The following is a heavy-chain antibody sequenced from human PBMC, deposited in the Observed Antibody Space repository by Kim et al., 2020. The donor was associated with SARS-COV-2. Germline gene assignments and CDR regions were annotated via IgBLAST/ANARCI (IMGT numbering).Heavy chain of an antibody. D-gene: IGHD3-10*01. V-gene: IGHV3-66*01. CDR2: IYSGGST. CDR1: GFTVSSNY. Sequence: GGSLRLSCAASGFTVSSNYMSWVRQAPGKGLEWVSVIYSGGSTYYADSVKGRFTISRDNSKNTLYLQMNSLRAEDTAVYYCARDTRGFGELSPYFDYWGQGTLVTVSS. CDR3: ARDTRGFGELSPYFDY. J-gene: IGHJ4*02.